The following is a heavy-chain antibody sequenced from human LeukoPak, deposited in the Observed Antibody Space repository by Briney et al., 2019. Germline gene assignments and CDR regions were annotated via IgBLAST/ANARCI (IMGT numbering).Heavy chain of an antibody. CDR1: GFTFSSYA. D-gene: IGHD6-13*01. J-gene: IGHJ4*02. CDR2: ISGSGGST. CDR3: AKAPLAAAVYFDY. V-gene: IGHV3-23*01. Sequence: PGGSLRLSCAASGFTFSSYAMSWVRQAPGKGLEGVSAISGSGGSTYYADSVKRGFTISRDNSKNTLYLQMNSLRAEDTAVSYCAKAPLAAAVYFDYWGQGTLVTVTS.